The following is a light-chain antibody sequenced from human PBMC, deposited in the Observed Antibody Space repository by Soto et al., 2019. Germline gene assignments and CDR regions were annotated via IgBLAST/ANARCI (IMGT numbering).Light chain of an antibody. V-gene: IGKV1-39*01. CDR1: HTFSSF. J-gene: IGKJ2*01. CDR2: GAF. CDR3: QQTYSPPFT. Sequence: DIQMTQSPSSLSASVGDRVTITCRASHTFSSFLNWYQQKRGKPPTLLIYGAFNLRSGVPSRFAGRGGGAEFRLTISSLQPGDFATYDCQQTYSPPFTFGQGTSLELK.